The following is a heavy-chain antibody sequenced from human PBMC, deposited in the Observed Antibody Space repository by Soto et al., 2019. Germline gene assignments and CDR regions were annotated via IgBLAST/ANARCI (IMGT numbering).Heavy chain of an antibody. D-gene: IGHD5-12*01. CDR3: ANEVDVAFSSLQYGMDV. CDR1: GFTFNNFA. CDR2: ISYDGTYK. J-gene: IGHJ6*02. V-gene: IGHV3-30*14. Sequence: PGGSLRLSCAASGFTFNNFAMHWVRQAPGKGLEWVAFISYDGTYKYYADSVRGRFTIYRDNSKSTLFLQMKSLKFEDTAVYVCANEVDVAFSSLQYGMDVWGQGTTVTVSS.